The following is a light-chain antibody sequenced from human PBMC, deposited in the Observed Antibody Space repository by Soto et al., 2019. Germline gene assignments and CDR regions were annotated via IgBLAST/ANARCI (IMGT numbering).Light chain of an antibody. V-gene: IGKV3-11*01. CDR1: QSVSSF. Sequence: EIVLTQSPAPLSLSPGERATPSCRASQSVSSFLAWYQQKPGQAPRLLIYDASNRATGIPARFRGSGSPTAFTLTISGLEPEDFAVYYCQHRGNWPLTFHGGMNVEIK. CDR2: DAS. J-gene: IGKJ4*01. CDR3: QHRGNWPLT.